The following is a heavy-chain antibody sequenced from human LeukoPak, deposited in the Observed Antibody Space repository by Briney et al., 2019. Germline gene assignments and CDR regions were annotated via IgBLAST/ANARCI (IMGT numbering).Heavy chain of an antibody. CDR3: ARAEDSVVVVRDAFDI. CDR2: INPSGGST. J-gene: IGHJ3*02. V-gene: IGHV1-46*01. D-gene: IGHD3-22*01. Sequence: GGSLRLSCAASGFTFSSYGMHWVRQAPGQGLEWMGIINPSGGSTSYAQKFQGRVTMTRDTSTSTVYMELSSLRSEDTAVYYCARAEDSVVVVRDAFDIWGQGTMVTVSS. CDR1: GFTFSSYG.